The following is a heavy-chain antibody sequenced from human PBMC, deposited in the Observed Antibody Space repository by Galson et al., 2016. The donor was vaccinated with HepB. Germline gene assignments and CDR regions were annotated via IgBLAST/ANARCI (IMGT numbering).Heavy chain of an antibody. J-gene: IGHJ4*02. CDR3: ATYLGGIVRASDY. D-gene: IGHD1-26*01. V-gene: IGHV4-39*01. CDR2: VYYSGST. Sequence: SETLSLTCTVSGGSISSSHYYCGWIRLPPGKGLEWIGNVYYSGSTYYNPSLKSRVTISVDTSKNQFSLKLTSVTAADTAVYYCATYLGGIVRASDYWGQGTLVTVSS. CDR1: GGSISSSHYY.